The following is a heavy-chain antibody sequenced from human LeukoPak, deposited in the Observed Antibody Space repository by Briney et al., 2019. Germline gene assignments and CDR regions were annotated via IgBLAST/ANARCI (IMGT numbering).Heavy chain of an antibody. CDR3: ARGQSGYSGYDPRPDVEGDY. Sequence: GASVKVSCKASGYTFTSYDINWVRQATGQGLEWMGWMNPNSGNTGYAQKFQGRVTMTRNTSISTAYMELSSLRSEDTAAYYCARGQSGYSGYDPRPDVEGDYWGQGTLVTVSS. CDR2: MNPNSGNT. J-gene: IGHJ4*02. CDR1: GYTFTSYD. V-gene: IGHV1-8*01. D-gene: IGHD5-12*01.